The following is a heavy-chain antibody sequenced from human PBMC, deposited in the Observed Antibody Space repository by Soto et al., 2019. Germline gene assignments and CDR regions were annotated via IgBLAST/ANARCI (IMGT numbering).Heavy chain of an antibody. J-gene: IGHJ6*02. CDR1: GFTFSSYS. CDR3: ARDSSGWHYGMDV. D-gene: IGHD6-19*01. CDR2: ISSSSSYI. Sequence: PGGSLRLSCAASGFTFSSYSMNWVRQAPGKGLEWVSSISSSSSYIYYADSVKGRFTISRDNAKNSLYLQMNSLRAEDTAVYYCARDSSGWHYGMDVWGQGTTVTVSS. V-gene: IGHV3-21*01.